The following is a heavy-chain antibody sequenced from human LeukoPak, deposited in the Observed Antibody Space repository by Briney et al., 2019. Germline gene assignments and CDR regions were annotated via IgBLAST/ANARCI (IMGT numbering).Heavy chain of an antibody. J-gene: IGHJ4*02. D-gene: IGHD3-10*01. CDR1: RFTFDDYG. V-gene: IGHV3-20*04. CDR3: ARDRSMVRGVIGPFDY. CDR2: INWNGGST. Sequence: TGGSLRLSCAASRFTFDDYGMSWVRQAPGKGLEWVSGINWNGGSTGYADSVKGRFTISRDNAKNSLYLQMNSLRAEDTALYYCARDRSMVRGVIGPFDYWGQGTLVTVSS.